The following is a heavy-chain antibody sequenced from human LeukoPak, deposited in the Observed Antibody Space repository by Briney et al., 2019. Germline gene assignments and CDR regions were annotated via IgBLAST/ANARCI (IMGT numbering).Heavy chain of an antibody. CDR1: GGSFSGYY. D-gene: IGHD3-3*01. CDR2: IYYSGST. CDR3: ARARFLEWATFDY. Sequence: SETLSLTCAVYGGSFSGYYWSWIRQPPGKGLEWIGYIYYSGSTNYNPSLKSRVTISVDTSKNQFSLKLSSVTAADTAVYYCARARFLEWATFDYWGQGTLVTVSS. J-gene: IGHJ4*02. V-gene: IGHV4-59*01.